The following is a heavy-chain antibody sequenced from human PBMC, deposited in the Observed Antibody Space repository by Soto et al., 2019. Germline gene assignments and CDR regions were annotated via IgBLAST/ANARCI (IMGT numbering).Heavy chain of an antibody. Sequence: QLQLQESGSGLVKPSQTLSLTCAVSGGSISSGGYSWSWIRQPPGKGLEWIGYIYHSGSTYYNPSLKSRVTISVDRSKNQFSLKLSSVTAADTAVYYCASERGYYDSSGYYSFFDYWGQGTLVTVSS. CDR1: GGSISSGGYS. V-gene: IGHV4-30-2*01. D-gene: IGHD3-22*01. CDR3: ASERGYYDSSGYYSFFDY. CDR2: IYHSGST. J-gene: IGHJ4*02.